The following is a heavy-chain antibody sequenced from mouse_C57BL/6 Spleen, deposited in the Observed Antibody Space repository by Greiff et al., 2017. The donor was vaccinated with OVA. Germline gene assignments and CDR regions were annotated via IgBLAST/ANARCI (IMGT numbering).Heavy chain of an antibody. Sequence: QVQLKQPGAELVRPGSSVKLSCKASGYTFTSYWMHWVKQRPIQGLEWIGNIDPSDSETHYNQKFKDKATLTVDKSSSTAYMQLSSLTSEDSAVYYCAHLPHYYGSSYGAMDYWGQGTSVTVSS. V-gene: IGHV1-52*01. J-gene: IGHJ4*01. D-gene: IGHD1-1*01. CDR2: IDPSDSET. CDR3: AHLPHYYGSSYGAMDY. CDR1: GYTFTSYW.